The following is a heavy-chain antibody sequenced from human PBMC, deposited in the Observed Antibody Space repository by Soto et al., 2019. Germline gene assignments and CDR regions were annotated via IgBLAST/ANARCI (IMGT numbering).Heavy chain of an antibody. D-gene: IGHD3-3*01. CDR3: ARIRFLEWSDYYYGMDV. J-gene: IGHJ6*02. V-gene: IGHV4-31*03. CDR1: GGSISIGGYY. CDR2: IYYSGST. Sequence: PSETLSLTCTVSGGSISIGGYYWSCIRQHPGKGLEWIGYIYYSGSTYYNPSLKSRVTISVDTSKNQFSLKLSSVTAADTAVYYCARIRFLEWSDYYYGMDVWGQGTTVTVSS.